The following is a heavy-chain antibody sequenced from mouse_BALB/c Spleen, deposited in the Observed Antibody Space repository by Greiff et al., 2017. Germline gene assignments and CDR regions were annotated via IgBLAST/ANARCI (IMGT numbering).Heavy chain of an antibody. J-gene: IGHJ2*01. CDR2: ISSGSSTI. CDR1: GFTFSSFG. Sequence: EVQLKESGGGLVQPGGSRKLSCAASGFTFSSFGMHWVRQAPEKGLEWVAYISSGSSTIYYADTVKGRFTISRDNPKNTLFLQMTSLRSEDTAMYYCARRMFDYWGQGTTLTVSS. V-gene: IGHV5-17*02. CDR3: ARRMFDY.